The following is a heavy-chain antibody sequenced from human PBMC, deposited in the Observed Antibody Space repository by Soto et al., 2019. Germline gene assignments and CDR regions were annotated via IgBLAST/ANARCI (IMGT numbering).Heavy chain of an antibody. CDR2: IIPILGIA. CDR1: GGTFSSYT. V-gene: IGHV1-69*02. J-gene: IGHJ6*03. CDR3: ARGKQYYYMDV. D-gene: IGHD3-10*01. Sequence: SVKVSCKASGGTFSSYTISSVRQAPGQGLEWMGRIIPILGIANYAQKFQGRVTITADKSTSTAYMELSSLRSEDTAVYYCARGKQYYYMDVWGKGTTVTVSS.